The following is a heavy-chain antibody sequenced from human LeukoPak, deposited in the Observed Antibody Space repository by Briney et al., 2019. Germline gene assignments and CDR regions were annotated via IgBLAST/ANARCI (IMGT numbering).Heavy chain of an antibody. V-gene: IGHV1-69*01. Sequence: ASVKVSCKASGGTFSSYAISWVRQAPGQGLEWMGGIIPIFGTANYAQKFQGRVTITADESTSTAYMELSSLRSEDTAVYYCARDARPNYYDSSGYLDVWGQGTTVTVSS. CDR1: GGTFSSYA. CDR2: IIPIFGTA. CDR3: ARDARPNYYDSSGYLDV. D-gene: IGHD3-22*01. J-gene: IGHJ6*02.